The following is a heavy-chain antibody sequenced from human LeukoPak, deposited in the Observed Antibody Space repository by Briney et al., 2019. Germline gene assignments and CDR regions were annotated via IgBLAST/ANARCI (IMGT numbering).Heavy chain of an antibody. CDR1: GFTFSAYA. J-gene: IGHJ4*02. Sequence: GGSLRLSCSASGFTFSAYAMYWVRQAPGKGLEYVSGISSNGGSSFYADSVKGRFTISRDNSKNTLYLQMSSLRAEDTAVYYCVKITSVTGGDCWGQGTRLPVSS. CDR2: ISSNGGSS. D-gene: IGHD1-1*01. V-gene: IGHV3-64D*09. CDR3: VKITSVTGGDC.